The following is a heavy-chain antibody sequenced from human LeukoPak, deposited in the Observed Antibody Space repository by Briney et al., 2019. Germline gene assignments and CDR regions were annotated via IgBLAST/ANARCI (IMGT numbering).Heavy chain of an antibody. J-gene: IGHJ5*02. CDR3: AKDRYSYGYSWFDP. V-gene: IGHV3-23*01. D-gene: IGHD5-18*01. CDR2: ISDSGGST. Sequence: GGSLRLSCAASGFTFRSYAMTWVRQAPGKGLEWVSGISDSGGSTYYADSVKGRFTISRDNSKDTLWLQMNSLRAEDTAVYYCAKDRYSYGYSWFDPWGQGTLVTVSS. CDR1: GFTFRSYA.